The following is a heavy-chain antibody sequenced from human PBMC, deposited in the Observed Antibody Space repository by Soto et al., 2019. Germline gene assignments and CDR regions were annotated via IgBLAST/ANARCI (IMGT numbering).Heavy chain of an antibody. CDR1: GYTFTSYY. CDR3: ARDEFRPPPSSAPDGGHWYYGSGSYYSGMDV. CDR2: INPSGGST. Sequence: ASVKVSCKASGYTFTSYYMHWVRQAPGQGLEWMGIINPSGGSTSYAQKFQGRVTLTRDTSTSTVYMELSSLRSEDTAVYYCARDEFRPPPSSAPDGGHWYYGSGSYYSGMDVWGQGTTVTVSS. V-gene: IGHV1-46*01. D-gene: IGHD3-10*01. J-gene: IGHJ6*02.